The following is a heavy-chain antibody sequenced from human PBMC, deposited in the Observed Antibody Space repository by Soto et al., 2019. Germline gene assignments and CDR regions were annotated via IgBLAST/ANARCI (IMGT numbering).Heavy chain of an antibody. CDR1: GVTVSSNY. J-gene: IGHJ4*02. CDR2: IYSGGST. D-gene: IGHD5-18*01. Sequence: EVQLVESGGGLVQPGGSLRLSCAASGVTVSSNYMSWVRQAPGKGLEWVSVIYSGGSTYYADSVKGRFTISRDNSKNTQDLQMNSRHAKDTAVYYWARNGYNYGGGYFDYWGQGTLVTVSS. CDR3: ARNGYNYGGGYFDY. V-gene: IGHV3-66*01.